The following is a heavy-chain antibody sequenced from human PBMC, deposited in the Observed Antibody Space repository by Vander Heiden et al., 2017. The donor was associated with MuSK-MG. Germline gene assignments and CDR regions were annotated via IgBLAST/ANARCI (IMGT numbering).Heavy chain of an antibody. CDR1: GFTLSSYV. D-gene: IGHD6-13*01. J-gene: IGHJ4*02. Sequence: EVQLLESGGGLVQPGGSLRLSCATSGFTLSSYVVRWVRHATGNGLEWVSSISGSGGTFYADSVKGRFTISRDNSKNTVYLQMNRLRAEDAAVYYCAKGSAAATGHFDYWGQGTLVTVSS. V-gene: IGHV3-23*01. CDR2: ISGSGGT. CDR3: AKGSAAATGHFDY.